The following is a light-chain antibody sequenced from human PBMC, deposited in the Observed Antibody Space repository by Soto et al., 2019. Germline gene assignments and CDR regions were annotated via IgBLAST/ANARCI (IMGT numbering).Light chain of an antibody. CDR1: QSIKQN. V-gene: IGKV3-11*01. Sequence: EIVVTQSPATLSLSPGERATLSCRASQSIKQNLAWYQQQPGQAPRLLIYDTSNRATGIPARFSGSGSGTDISLTISSLESEDFAVFYRTQRSAWPWTSGQGTKVEIK. CDR2: DTS. CDR3: TQRSAWPWT. J-gene: IGKJ1*01.